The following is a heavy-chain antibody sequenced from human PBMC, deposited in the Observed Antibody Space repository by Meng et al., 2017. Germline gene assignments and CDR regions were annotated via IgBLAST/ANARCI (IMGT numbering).Heavy chain of an antibody. CDR2: INPHSGGT. V-gene: IGHV1-2*02. CDR1: GYTFTDYY. Sequence: HVRLVQSGAEVMNPGASGKVSCKASGYTFTDYYLHWVRQAPGQGLEWMGWINPHSGGTYFAQNFQGRVTLTSDTSISTAYMELSRLRSDDTAMYYRARRVAVAGNTSRVRWFDPWGQGTLVTVSS. D-gene: IGHD6-19*01. CDR3: ARRVAVAGNTSRVRWFDP. J-gene: IGHJ5*02.